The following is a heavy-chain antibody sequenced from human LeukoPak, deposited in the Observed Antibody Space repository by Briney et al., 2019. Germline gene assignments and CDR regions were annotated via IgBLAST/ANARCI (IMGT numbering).Heavy chain of an antibody. J-gene: IGHJ4*02. Sequence: ASVKVSCKASGYTFTSYAIHWVRQAPGQRLEWMGWISAGNGNTKYSQNFQGRVTFISNTSATTAFMELSSLRSEDAAVYYCARDSGSGSNDYWGQGTLATVSS. CDR2: ISAGNGNT. D-gene: IGHD1-26*01. CDR3: ARDSGSGSNDY. CDR1: GYTFTSYA. V-gene: IGHV1-3*01.